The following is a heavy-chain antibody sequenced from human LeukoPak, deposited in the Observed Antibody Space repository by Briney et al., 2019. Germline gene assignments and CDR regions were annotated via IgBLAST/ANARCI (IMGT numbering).Heavy chain of an antibody. CDR3: ARDSDLRWGNWFGP. CDR1: GFTFSSYG. CDR2: ISYDGSVK. V-gene: IGHV3-30*03. J-gene: IGHJ5*02. D-gene: IGHD3-16*01. Sequence: PGGSLRLSCAASGFTFSSYGMHWVRQAPGKGLEWVAVISYDGSVKYYADSVKGRFTISRDNSKNTLYLQMNSLRAEDTAVYYCARDSDLRWGNWFGPWGQGTLVTVSS.